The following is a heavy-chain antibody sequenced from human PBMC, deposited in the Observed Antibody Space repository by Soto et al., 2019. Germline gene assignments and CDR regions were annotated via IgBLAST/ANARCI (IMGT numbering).Heavy chain of an antibody. V-gene: IGHV3-23*01. D-gene: IGHD3-22*01. J-gene: IGHJ4*02. CDR3: AALVRYYYDSSGYYNRDGIDY. Sequence: EVQLLESGGGLVQPGGSLRLSCAASGFTFSSYAMSWVRQAPGKGLEWVSAISGSGGSTYYADSVKGRFTISRDNSKNTLYLQMNSLRAEDTAVYYCAALVRYYYDSSGYYNRDGIDYWGQGALVTVSS. CDR1: GFTFSSYA. CDR2: ISGSGGST.